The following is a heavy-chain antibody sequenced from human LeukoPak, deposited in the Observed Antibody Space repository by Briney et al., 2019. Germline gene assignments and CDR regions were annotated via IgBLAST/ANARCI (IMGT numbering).Heavy chain of an antibody. V-gene: IGHV4-34*01. CDR2: INHSGST. Sequence: PSETLSLTCAVYGGSFSGYYWSWIRQPPGKGREWLGEINHSGSTNYNPSLKSRVTISVDTSKNQFSLQLSSVTAAHTAVYYCARARPLYCSSTSCYLGYYYYYMDVWGKGTTVTVSS. D-gene: IGHD2-2*01. CDR3: ARARPLYCSSTSCYLGYYYYYMDV. CDR1: GGSFSGYY. J-gene: IGHJ6*03.